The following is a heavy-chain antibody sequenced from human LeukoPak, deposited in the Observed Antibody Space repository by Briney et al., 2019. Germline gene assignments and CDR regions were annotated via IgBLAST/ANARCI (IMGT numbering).Heavy chain of an antibody. CDR2: INTRSSTI. CDR3: AVMAVIIVDAVDI. CDR1: GFTLSSYN. D-gene: IGHD5-24*01. Sequence: PGGSLRLSCTASGFTLSSYNMHWVRQAPGKGLECVAYINTRSSTIYYADSVKGRFSVSRDNARSSLFLEMNSLRAEDTAVYYCAVMAVIIVDAVDIWGQGTMVTVSS. V-gene: IGHV3-48*01. J-gene: IGHJ3*02.